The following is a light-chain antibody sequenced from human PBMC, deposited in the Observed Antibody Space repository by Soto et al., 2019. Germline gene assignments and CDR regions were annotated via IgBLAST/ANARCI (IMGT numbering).Light chain of an antibody. J-gene: IGKJ1*01. V-gene: IGKV3-20*01. Sequence: ETGLTQSAGTLSLSTGERATLSCRASQTVTKSYLAWYQQKNGQAPRLLIFGTSSRATGVPDRFSGSGYGTDFTLTISSLETEDFAVYFCQQSGSSPWTFGHGTKVDIK. CDR3: QQSGSSPWT. CDR2: GTS. CDR1: QTVTKSY.